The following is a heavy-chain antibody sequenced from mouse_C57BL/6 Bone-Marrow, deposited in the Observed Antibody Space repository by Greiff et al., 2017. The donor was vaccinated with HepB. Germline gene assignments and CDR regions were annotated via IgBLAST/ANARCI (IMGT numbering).Heavy chain of an antibody. V-gene: IGHV5-17*01. CDR1: GFTFSDYG. CDR2: ISSGSSTI. CDR3: ARGVVGDFDY. Sequence: DVMLVESGGGLVKPGGSLKLSCAASGFTFSDYGMHWVRQAPEKGLEWVAYISSGSSTIYYADTVKGRFTISRDNAKNTLFLQMTSLRSEDTAMYYCARGVVGDFDYWGQGTTLTVSS. D-gene: IGHD1-1*01. J-gene: IGHJ2*01.